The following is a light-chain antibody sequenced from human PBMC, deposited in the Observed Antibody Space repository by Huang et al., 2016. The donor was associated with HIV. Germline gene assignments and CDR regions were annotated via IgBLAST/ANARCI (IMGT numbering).Light chain of an antibody. V-gene: IGKV3-15*01. Sequence: EIVMTQSPATLSVSPGERVTLSCRASQSVTNNLALYQQKPGQAPRLLIYGASTSATGFPARVSGSGSGTDFTLTISSLQSEDFGLYFCQQYSNWPPLTFGQGTRLEIK. CDR3: QQYSNWPPLT. J-gene: IGKJ5*01. CDR1: QSVTNN. CDR2: GAS.